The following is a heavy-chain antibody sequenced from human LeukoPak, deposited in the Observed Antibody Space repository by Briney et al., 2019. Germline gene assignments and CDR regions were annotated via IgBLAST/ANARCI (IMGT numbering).Heavy chain of an antibody. CDR2: INHSGST. J-gene: IGHJ4*02. D-gene: IGHD3-16*02. Sequence: PSETLSLTCAVYGGSFSGYYWSWIRQPPGKGLEWIGEINHSGSTNYNPSLKSRVTISVDTSKNQFSLKLSSVTAADTAVYYCARAHVWGSYRYKAQGFFDYWGQGTLVTVSS. CDR1: GGSFSGYY. V-gene: IGHV4-34*01. CDR3: ARAHVWGSYRYKAQGFFDY.